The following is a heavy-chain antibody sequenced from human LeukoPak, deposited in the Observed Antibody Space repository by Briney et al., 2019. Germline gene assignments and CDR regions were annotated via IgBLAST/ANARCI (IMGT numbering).Heavy chain of an antibody. D-gene: IGHD3-10*01. V-gene: IGHV4-38-2*01. CDR3: ARAQVLLWFGELITSPIDY. CDR2: IYHSGST. J-gene: IGHJ4*02. Sequence: SETLSLTCAVSGYSISSGYYWGWIRQPPGKGLEWIGSIYHSGSTYYNPSLKSRVTISVDTSKNPFSLKLSSVTAADTAVYYCARAQVLLWFGELITSPIDYWGQGTLVTVSS. CDR1: GYSISSGYY.